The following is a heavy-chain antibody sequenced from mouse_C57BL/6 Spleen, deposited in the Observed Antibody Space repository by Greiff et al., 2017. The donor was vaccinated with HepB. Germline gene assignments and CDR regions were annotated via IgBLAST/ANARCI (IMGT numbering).Heavy chain of an antibody. D-gene: IGHD1-2*01. J-gene: IGHJ2*01. V-gene: IGHV1-26*01. CDR3: APRITTAFDY. Sequence: VQLQQSGPELVKPGASVKISCKASGYTFTDYYMNWVKQSHGKSLEWIGDINPNNGGTSYNQKFKGKATLTVDKSSSTAYMELRSLTSEDSAVYYCAPRITTAFDYWGQGTTLTVSS. CDR1: GYTFTDYY. CDR2: INPNNGGT.